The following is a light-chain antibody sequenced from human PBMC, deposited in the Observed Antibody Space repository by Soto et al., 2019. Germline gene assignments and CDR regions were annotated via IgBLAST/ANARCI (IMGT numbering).Light chain of an antibody. J-gene: IGKJ1*01. CDR3: QQYGSSPRT. CDR1: QSVSSSY. Sequence: EIGLTQSPGTLSLSPGERATLSCGASQSVSSSYLAWYQPKPGQAPRLLIYGASSRATGIPDRFSGSGSETDFTLTISRLEPEDFAVYYCQQYGSSPRTFGQGTKVEIK. CDR2: GAS. V-gene: IGKV3-20*01.